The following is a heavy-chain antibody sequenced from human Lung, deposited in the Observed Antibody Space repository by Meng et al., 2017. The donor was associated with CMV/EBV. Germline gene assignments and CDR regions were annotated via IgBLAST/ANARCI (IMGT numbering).Heavy chain of an antibody. Sequence: GESXKIPXKASGYTFASYYVHWVRQAPGQGLEWLGLINPSDDYTEYAQKFQGRVTMTRDTSTNTVYMDLSSLRSEDTAVYYCARDPIVGADFDFDYWGQGTXVTVSS. CDR1: GYTFASYY. CDR2: INPSDDYT. CDR3: ARDPIVGADFDFDY. D-gene: IGHD1-26*01. V-gene: IGHV1-46*01. J-gene: IGHJ4*02.